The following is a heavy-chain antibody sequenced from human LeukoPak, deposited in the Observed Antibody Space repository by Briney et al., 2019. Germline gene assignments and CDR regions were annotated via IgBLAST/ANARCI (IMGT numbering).Heavy chain of an antibody. CDR3: ARDGDIDAFDI. D-gene: IGHD4-17*01. Sequence: SETLSLTCTVSGGSISRYYWSWIRQPPGKGLEWIGYISYSGSTNYNPSLKSRVTISVDTSKNQFSLKLSSVTAADTAVYYYARDGDIDAFDIWGQGTMVTVSS. CDR2: ISYSGST. J-gene: IGHJ3*02. V-gene: IGHV4-59*01. CDR1: GGSISRYY.